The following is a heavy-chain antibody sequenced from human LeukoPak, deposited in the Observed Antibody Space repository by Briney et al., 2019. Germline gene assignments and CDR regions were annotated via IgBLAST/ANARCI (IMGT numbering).Heavy chain of an antibody. CDR3: ARENPRDMEVGVDY. Sequence: GRSLRLSCAASGFTFSSYAMHWVRQAPGKGLERVAVISYDGSNKYYADSVKGRFTISRDNSKNTLYLQMNSLRAEDTAVYYCARENPRDMEVGVDYWGQGTLVTVSS. CDR1: GFTFSSYA. J-gene: IGHJ4*02. CDR2: ISYDGSNK. V-gene: IGHV3-30*04. D-gene: IGHD3-9*01.